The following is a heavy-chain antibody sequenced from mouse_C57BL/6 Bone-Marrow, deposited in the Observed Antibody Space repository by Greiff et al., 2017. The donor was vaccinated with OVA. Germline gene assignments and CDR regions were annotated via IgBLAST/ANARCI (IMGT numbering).Heavy chain of an antibody. CDR1: GYTFTSYW. CDR3: ARRGDDGYFFDY. Sequence: VQLQQPGAELVKPGASVKLSCKASGYTFTSYWMHWVKQRPGRGLEWIGRIDPNSGGTKYNEKFKSKATLTVDKPSSTAYMPLSSLTSEDSAVYYCARRGDDGYFFDYWGQGTTLTVSS. V-gene: IGHV1-72*01. CDR2: IDPNSGGT. J-gene: IGHJ2*01. D-gene: IGHD2-3*01.